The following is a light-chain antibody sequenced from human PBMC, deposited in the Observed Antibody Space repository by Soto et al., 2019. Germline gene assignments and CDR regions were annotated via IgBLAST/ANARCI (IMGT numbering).Light chain of an antibody. CDR3: QQYGSSPWT. V-gene: IGKV3-20*01. J-gene: IGKJ1*01. Sequence: EIVLTQSPGTLSLSPWERATLSCRASQSVSSSYLAWYQQKPGQAPRLLIYGASSRATGIPDRFSGSGSGTDFTLTISRLEPEDFAVYDCQQYGSSPWTFGQGTKVDI. CDR1: QSVSSSY. CDR2: GAS.